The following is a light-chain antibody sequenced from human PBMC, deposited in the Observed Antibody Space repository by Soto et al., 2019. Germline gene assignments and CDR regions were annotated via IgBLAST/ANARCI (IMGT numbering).Light chain of an antibody. J-gene: IGKJ4*02. V-gene: IGKV1-39*01. CDR1: QSVRTY. CDR2: AAS. CDR3: QQPYSTPGT. Sequence: IEVSQAAYTLSASGGDRVTMTCGASQSVRTYLNWYQQKPGKAPKLLIYAASSLQSGVPSTFSGSGSGTDFTLTFSGLQPDDFATYYWQQPYSTPGTCAGGTKVDIK.